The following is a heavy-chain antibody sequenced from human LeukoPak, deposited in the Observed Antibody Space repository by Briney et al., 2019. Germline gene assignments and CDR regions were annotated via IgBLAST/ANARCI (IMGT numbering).Heavy chain of an antibody. Sequence: GGSLRLSCAASGFTVNSNYMSWVRQAPGNGLEWVSVIYPGGSTHYADSVKGRFAISRDIPKDTVYLQMNSLRADDTAVYHCARSDNSARASDYWGQGTLVTVSS. CDR2: IYPGGST. V-gene: IGHV3-66*01. J-gene: IGHJ4*02. CDR3: ARSDNSARASDY. D-gene: IGHD1-1*01. CDR1: GFTVNSNY.